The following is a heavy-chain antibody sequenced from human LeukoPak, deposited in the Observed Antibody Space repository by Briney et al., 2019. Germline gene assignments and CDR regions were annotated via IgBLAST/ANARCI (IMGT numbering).Heavy chain of an antibody. D-gene: IGHD3-22*01. J-gene: IGHJ4*02. CDR1: GGSISSYY. CDR2: IYYSGST. V-gene: IGHV4-59*08. CDR3: ARHYYDSSGSPFDD. Sequence: SETLSLTCTVSGGSISSYYWSWIRQPPGKGLEWIGYIYYSGSTNYNPSLKSRVTISVDTSKNQFSLKLSSVTAADTAVYYCARHYYDSSGSPFDDWGQGTLGTVSS.